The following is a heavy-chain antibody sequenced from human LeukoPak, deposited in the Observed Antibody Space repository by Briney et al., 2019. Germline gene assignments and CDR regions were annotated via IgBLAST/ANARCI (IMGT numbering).Heavy chain of an antibody. V-gene: IGHV1-2*02. J-gene: IGHJ4*02. CDR3: ARRNIVATTVIDY. CDR2: INPNSGGT. Sequence: ASVKVSCKASGYTFSGYYMHWVRQAPGQGLEWMGWINPNSGGTNYAQKFQDRVTMTRDTSMSTAYMELRSLRSDDTAVYYCARRNIVATTVIDYWGQGTLVTVSS. CDR1: GYTFSGYY. D-gene: IGHD5-12*01.